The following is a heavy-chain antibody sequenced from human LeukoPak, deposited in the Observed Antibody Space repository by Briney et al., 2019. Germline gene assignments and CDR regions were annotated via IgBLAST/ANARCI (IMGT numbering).Heavy chain of an antibody. V-gene: IGHV3-30-3*01. CDR3: ARGGQLDY. D-gene: IGHD2-2*01. CDR1: GFTFSSCA. CDR2: ISYDGSNK. Sequence: GSLRLSCAASGFTFSSCAMHCVRQAPGKGLEWVAVISYDGSNKYYADSVKGRFTISRDNSKNTLYLQMNSLRAEDTAVYYCARGGQLDYWGQGTLVTVSS. J-gene: IGHJ4*02.